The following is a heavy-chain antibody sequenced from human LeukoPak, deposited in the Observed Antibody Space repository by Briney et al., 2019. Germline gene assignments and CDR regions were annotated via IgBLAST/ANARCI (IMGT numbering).Heavy chain of an antibody. V-gene: IGHV3-21*01. CDR2: ISTSSSYI. CDR1: GFTFSSYS. CDR3: ARGADGVSSNSRGWFDP. J-gene: IGHJ5*02. D-gene: IGHD2-15*01. Sequence: GGTLRLSCTASGFTFSSYSMNWVRQAPGKGLEWVSSISTSSSYIYYADSVKGRFTISRDNARNSLYLQMNTLRAEDTAVYSCARGADGVSSNSRGWFDPWGQGTLVTVSS.